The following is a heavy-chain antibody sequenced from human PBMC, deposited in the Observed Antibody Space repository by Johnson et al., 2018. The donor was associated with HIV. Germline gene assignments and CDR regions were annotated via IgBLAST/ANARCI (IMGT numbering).Heavy chain of an antibody. V-gene: IGHV3-7*03. CDR3: ARFRSSNSFDAFDI. Sequence: VQLVESGGGLVQPGGSLRLSCAASGFTFSSYWMSWVRQAPGKGLEWVANIKQDGSEKYYVDSVKGRFTISRDNAKNSLYLQMNSLRAEDTAVYYCARFRSSNSFDAFDIWGQGTMVTVSA. D-gene: IGHD6-6*01. CDR2: IKQDGSEK. J-gene: IGHJ3*02. CDR1: GFTFSSYW.